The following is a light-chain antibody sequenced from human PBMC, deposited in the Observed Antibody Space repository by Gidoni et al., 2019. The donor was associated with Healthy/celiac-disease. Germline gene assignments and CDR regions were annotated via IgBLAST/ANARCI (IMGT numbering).Light chain of an antibody. Sequence: EIVMTQSPATPSVSPGERATLSCRASHSVSSNLAWYQQKPGQAPRLLIYDASTRATGIPARFSGSGSGTEFTLTISSLQSEDFAVYYCQQYNNWPPLTFGGGTKVEIK. CDR3: QQYNNWPPLT. CDR1: HSVSSN. J-gene: IGKJ4*01. CDR2: DAS. V-gene: IGKV3-15*01.